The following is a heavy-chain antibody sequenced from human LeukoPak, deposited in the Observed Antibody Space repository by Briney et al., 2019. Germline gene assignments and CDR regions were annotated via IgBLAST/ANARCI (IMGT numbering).Heavy chain of an antibody. CDR3: ARAFSYDYVWGSYRSHEHLPDY. J-gene: IGHJ4*02. CDR2: MNPNSGNT. CDR1: GYTFTSYD. D-gene: IGHD3-16*02. V-gene: IGHV1-8*01. Sequence: ASVKVSCKASGYTFTSYDINWVRQATGQGLERMGWMNPNSGNTGYAQKFQGRVTMTRNTSISTAYMELSSLRSEDTAVYYCARAFSYDYVWGSYRSHEHLPDYWGQGTLVTVSS.